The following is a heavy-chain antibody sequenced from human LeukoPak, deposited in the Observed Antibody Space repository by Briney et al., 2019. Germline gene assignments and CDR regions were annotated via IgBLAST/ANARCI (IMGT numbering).Heavy chain of an antibody. V-gene: IGHV5-10-1*01. CDR3: ASHGAVAGSLDY. D-gene: IGHD6-19*01. J-gene: IGHJ4*02. CDR1: GYSFTSYW. CDR2: IDPSDSYT. Sequence: GESLKISCKGSGYSFTSYWISWVRQMPGKGLEWMGRIDPSDSYTNYSPSFQGHVTISADKSISTAYLQWNSLKASDTAMYYCASHGAVAGSLDYWGQGTLVTVSS.